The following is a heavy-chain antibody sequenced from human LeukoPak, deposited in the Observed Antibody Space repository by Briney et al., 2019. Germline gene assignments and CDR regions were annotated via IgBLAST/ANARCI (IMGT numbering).Heavy chain of an antibody. CDR1: GGSISDYY. CDR2: IYSSGST. V-gene: IGHV4-4*07. Sequence: SETLSLTCTVSGGSISDYYWSWIRQPAGKGLEWLGHIYSSGSTYYNPSLKSRVTMSVDMSKNQFSLKLSSVTAADTAVYYCARDFPHGSGRYFYEGMDVWGQGTTVTVSS. D-gene: IGHD2-15*01. CDR3: ARDFPHGSGRYFYEGMDV. J-gene: IGHJ6*02.